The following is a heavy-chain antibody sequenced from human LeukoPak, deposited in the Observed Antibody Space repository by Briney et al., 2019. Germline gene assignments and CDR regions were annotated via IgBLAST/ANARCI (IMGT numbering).Heavy chain of an antibody. CDR2: INHSGST. D-gene: IGHD2/OR15-2a*01. Sequence: SETLSLTCAVYGGSFSGYYWSWIRQPPGKGLEWTGEINHSGSTNYNPSLKSRVTISVDTSKNQFSLKLSSVTAADTAVYYCARGIYRYYYYGMDVWGQGTTVTVSS. CDR1: GGSFSGYY. J-gene: IGHJ6*02. CDR3: ARGIYRYYYYGMDV. V-gene: IGHV4-34*01.